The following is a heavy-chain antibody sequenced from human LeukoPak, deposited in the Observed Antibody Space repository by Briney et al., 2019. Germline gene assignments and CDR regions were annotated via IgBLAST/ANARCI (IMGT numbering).Heavy chain of an antibody. Sequence: GGSLRLSCAASGFTFSSYWMDWVRQAPGKGLEWVANIKQDGSEKYYVDSVKGRFTISRDNAKSSLYLQMNSLRVEDTAVYYCARDKYGAYFDSWGQGTLVTVSS. D-gene: IGHD4-17*01. CDR3: ARDKYGAYFDS. V-gene: IGHV3-7*04. CDR2: IKQDGSEK. CDR1: GFTFSSYW. J-gene: IGHJ4*02.